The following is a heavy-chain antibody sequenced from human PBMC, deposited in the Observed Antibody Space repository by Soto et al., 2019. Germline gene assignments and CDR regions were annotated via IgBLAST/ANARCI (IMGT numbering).Heavy chain of an antibody. CDR2: ITSSSVTM. CDR3: ARGTYYDILTGYYNSRRMDV. CDR1: GFTFSTHS. Sequence: PGGSLRLSCAASGFTFSTHSMNWVRQAPGKGLEWISYITSSSVTMYADSVKGRFTISRDNAKNSLYLQMNGLRAEDTAVYYCARGTYYDILTGYYNSRRMDVWGKGTTVTVSS. D-gene: IGHD3-9*01. V-gene: IGHV3-48*01. J-gene: IGHJ6*03.